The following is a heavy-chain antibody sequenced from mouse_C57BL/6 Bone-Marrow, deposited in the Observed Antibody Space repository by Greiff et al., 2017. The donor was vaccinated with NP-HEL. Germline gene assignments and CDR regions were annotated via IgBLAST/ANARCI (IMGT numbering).Heavy chain of an antibody. Sequence: QVQLQQPGAELVKPGASVKLSCKASGYTFTSYWMQWVKQRPGQGLEWIGEIDPSDSYTNYNQKFKGTATLTVDTSSSTAYMQLSSLTSEDSAVYYCARRVYYYGSSYWYFDVWGTGTTVTVSS. D-gene: IGHD1-1*01. CDR1: GYTFTSYW. J-gene: IGHJ1*03. CDR3: ARRVYYYGSSYWYFDV. CDR2: IDPSDSYT. V-gene: IGHV1-50*01.